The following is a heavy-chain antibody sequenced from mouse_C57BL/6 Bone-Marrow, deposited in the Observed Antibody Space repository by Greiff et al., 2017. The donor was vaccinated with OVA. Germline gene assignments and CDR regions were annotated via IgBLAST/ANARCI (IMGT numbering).Heavy chain of an antibody. CDR2: IWSGGST. D-gene: IGHD1-1*01. CDR3: ATITPYAMDY. V-gene: IGHV2-2*01. CDR1: GFSLTSYG. Sequence: QVQLKQSGPGLVQPSQSLSITCTVSGFSLTSYGVHWVRQSPGKGLEWLGVIWSGGSTDYNAAFISRLSISKDNSKSQVFFKMNSLQADDTAIYYCATITPYAMDYWGQGTSVTVSS. J-gene: IGHJ4*01.